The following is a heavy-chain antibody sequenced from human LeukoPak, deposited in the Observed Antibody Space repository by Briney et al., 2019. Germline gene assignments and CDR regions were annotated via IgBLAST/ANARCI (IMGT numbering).Heavy chain of an antibody. J-gene: IGHJ6*03. D-gene: IGHD6-19*01. CDR1: GFTFSDYD. Sequence: GRSLRLSCAASGFTFSDYDMHWVRQAPGKGLEWVAVISYDGSNKNYAESVKGRFTISRDNAKNSLYLQMNSLRAEDTAVYYCARDVAVASGYYYYYMDVWGKGTTVTVSS. CDR3: ARDVAVASGYYYYYMDV. V-gene: IGHV3-30*03. CDR2: ISYDGSNK.